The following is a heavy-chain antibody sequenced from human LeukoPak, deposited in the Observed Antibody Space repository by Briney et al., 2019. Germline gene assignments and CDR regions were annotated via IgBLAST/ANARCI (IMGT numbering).Heavy chain of an antibody. CDR2: ISWNSGSI. D-gene: IGHD3-22*01. CDR3: AKASYYYDSSGYSYYFDY. J-gene: IGHJ4*02. Sequence: PGRSLRLSWAASGFTLDDYAMHWVRQAPGKGLEWVSGISWNSGSIGYADSVKGRFTISRDNAKNSLYLQMDSLRAEDMALYYGAKASYYYDSSGYSYYFDYWGQGTLVTVSS. CDR1: GFTLDDYA. V-gene: IGHV3-9*03.